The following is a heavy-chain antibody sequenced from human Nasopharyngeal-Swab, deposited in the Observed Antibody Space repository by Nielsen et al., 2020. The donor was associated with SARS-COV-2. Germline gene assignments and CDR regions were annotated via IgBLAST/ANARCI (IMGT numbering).Heavy chain of an antibody. Sequence: ASAKVSCNASGYTFTSYAMHWVRQAPGQRLEWMGWINAGNGNTKYSQKFQGRVTITRNTSASTAYMELSSLRSEDTAVYYCAREGGTMVVNEFGYWGQGTLVTVSS. D-gene: IGHD4-23*01. CDR1: GYTFTSYA. CDR3: AREGGTMVVNEFGY. CDR2: INAGNGNT. J-gene: IGHJ4*02. V-gene: IGHV1-3*01.